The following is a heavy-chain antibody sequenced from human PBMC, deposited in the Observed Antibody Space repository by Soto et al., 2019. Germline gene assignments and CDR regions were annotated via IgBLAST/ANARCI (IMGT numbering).Heavy chain of an antibody. V-gene: IGHV4-39*01. CDR3: ARLVVVAPVANV. D-gene: IGHD2-21*01. Sequence: SETLSLTCSVSGGSVSYNSYYWGWIRQPPGKGLEWVGGIFYTGTTYYNPSLKDRLSISVDTSKNSFSLNLTSVTAADTAVYFCARLVVVAPVANVWGQGTLVTVSS. CDR2: IFYTGTT. J-gene: IGHJ4*02. CDR1: GGSVSYNSYY.